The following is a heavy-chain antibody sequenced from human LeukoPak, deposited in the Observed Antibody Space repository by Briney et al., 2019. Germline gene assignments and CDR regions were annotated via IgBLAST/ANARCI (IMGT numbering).Heavy chain of an antibody. CDR3: ARDYWNYYDSSGYSSYGMDV. J-gene: IGHJ6*02. V-gene: IGHV3-21*01. D-gene: IGHD3-22*01. CDR1: GFTFSSYS. CDR2: ISSSSSYI. Sequence: GGSLRLSCAASGFTFSSYSMNWVRQAPGKGLEWVSSISSSSSYIYYADSVKGRFTISRDNAKNSLYLQMNSLRAEDTAVYYCARDYWNYYDSSGYSSYGMDVWGQGTTVTVSS.